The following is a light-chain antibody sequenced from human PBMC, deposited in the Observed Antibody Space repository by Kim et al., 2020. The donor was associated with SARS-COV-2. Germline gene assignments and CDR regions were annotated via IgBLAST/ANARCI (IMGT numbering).Light chain of an antibody. V-gene: IGLV7-46*01. Sequence: QAVVTQEPSLTVSPGGTVTLTCGSSTGAVTSGHYPYWFQQKPGQAPRTLIYDTSNKHSWTPARFPGSLLGGKAALTLSGAQPEDEAEYYCLLSYSGARPLFGGGTQLTVL. CDR3: LLSYSGARPL. CDR2: DTS. J-gene: IGLJ2*01. CDR1: TGAVTSGHY.